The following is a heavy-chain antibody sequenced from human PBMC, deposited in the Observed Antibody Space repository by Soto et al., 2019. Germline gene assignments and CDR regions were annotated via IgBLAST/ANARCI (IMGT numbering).Heavy chain of an antibody. CDR3: GRKGYIGNFGLDV. CDR2: ISISKGKT. CDR1: GYTFLNYD. D-gene: IGHD5-12*01. Sequence: QVQLVQSGAEVKRPGASVKVSCKASGYTFLNYDVAWVRRAPGQGLEWLGWISISKGKTYYEQRLQGRVTMTTDTATTTAYMEVTSLRSDDTAVYFYGRKGYIGNFGLDVWGQGTTVTVSS. J-gene: IGHJ6*02. V-gene: IGHV1-18*01.